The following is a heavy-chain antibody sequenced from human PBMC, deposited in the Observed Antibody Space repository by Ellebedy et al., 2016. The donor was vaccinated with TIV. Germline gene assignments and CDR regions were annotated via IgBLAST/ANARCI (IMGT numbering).Heavy chain of an antibody. D-gene: IGHD2-15*01. CDR1: GFTFSRHW. J-gene: IGHJ4*02. Sequence: PGGSLRLSCAASGFTFSRHWMSWVRQAPGKELEWVAKTNEDGIEKSYVDSVKGRFTISRDNAKNSLYLQMNSLRAEDTAVYYCTRGHRWSFDYWGQGTLVTVSS. CDR3: TRGHRWSFDY. V-gene: IGHV3-7*03. CDR2: TNEDGIEK.